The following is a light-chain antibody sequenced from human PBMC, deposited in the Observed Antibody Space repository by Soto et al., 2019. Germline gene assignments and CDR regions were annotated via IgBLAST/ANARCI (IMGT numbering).Light chain of an antibody. J-gene: IGKJ2*03. Sequence: TQMSQSPSSVSASVGDRFTITCRASQDFNNRLAWYQQTPGKAPKLLIYAASSLQPGVPSRFSGSGSGTDFTLTISSLQPEYFATYYCQQANRFPYSFGQGTKLEMK. V-gene: IGKV1-12*01. CDR2: AAS. CDR1: QDFNNR. CDR3: QQANRFPYS.